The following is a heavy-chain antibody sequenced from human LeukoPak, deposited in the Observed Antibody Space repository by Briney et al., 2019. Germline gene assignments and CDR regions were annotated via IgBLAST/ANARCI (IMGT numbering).Heavy chain of an antibody. CDR1: GFTFASYA. CDR2: ISGSGRTT. J-gene: IGHJ1*01. D-gene: IGHD6-19*01. Sequence: GGSLRLSCAASGFTFASYAMSWVRQAPGKGLEWVSSISGSGRTTFYADSVKGRFTISRDNAKNSLYLQMNSLRAEDTAVYYCARRSSGWAEYFQHWGQGTLVTVSS. CDR3: ARRSSGWAEYFQH. V-gene: IGHV3-23*01.